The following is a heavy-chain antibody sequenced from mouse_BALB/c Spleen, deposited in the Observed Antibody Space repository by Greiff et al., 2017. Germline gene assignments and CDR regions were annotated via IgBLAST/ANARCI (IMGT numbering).Heavy chain of an antibody. D-gene: IGHD2-2*01. CDR3: TICGLRRNYAMDY. J-gene: IGHJ4*01. Sequence: QVQLQQPGAELVKPGASVKLSCKASGYTFTSYWMHWVTLRPGQGFEWIGEINPSNGGTNYNEKFKRKATLTVDKSSSTAYMQLSSLTSEDSAVYYCTICGLRRNYAMDYWGQGTSVTVSS. CDR1: GYTFTSYW. CDR2: INPSNGGT. V-gene: IGHV1S16*01.